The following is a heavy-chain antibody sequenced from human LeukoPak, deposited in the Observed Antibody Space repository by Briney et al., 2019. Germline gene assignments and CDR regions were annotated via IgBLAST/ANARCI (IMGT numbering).Heavy chain of an antibody. CDR3: ARDSSATKDY. CDR2: ISSSSSYI. Sequence: GGSPRLSCAASGFTFSSYSMNWVRQAPGKGLEWVSSISSSSSYIYYADSVKGRFTISRDNAKNSLYLQMNSLRAEDTAVYYCARDSSATKDYWGQGTLVTVSS. V-gene: IGHV3-21*01. D-gene: IGHD5-12*01. CDR1: GFTFSSYS. J-gene: IGHJ4*02.